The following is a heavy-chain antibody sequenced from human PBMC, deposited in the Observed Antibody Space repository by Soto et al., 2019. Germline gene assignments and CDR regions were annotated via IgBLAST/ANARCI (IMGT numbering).Heavy chain of an antibody. D-gene: IGHD3-10*01. J-gene: IGHJ6*02. Sequence: SETLSFPCAVYSGSFSGYYCSWMRLSPGKRLEWMGYIKSNGYSSYIPSLKSRVTVSVDTTKSQLSLKLSSVTAADVAVYYCTREGFGEVHRQVEVWGQGTTVTVSS. CDR1: SGSFSGYY. CDR2: IKSNGYS. V-gene: IGHV4-4*08. CDR3: TREGFGEVHRQVEV.